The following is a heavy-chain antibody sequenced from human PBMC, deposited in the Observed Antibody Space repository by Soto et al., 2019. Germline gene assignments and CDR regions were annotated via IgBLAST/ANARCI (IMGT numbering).Heavy chain of an antibody. D-gene: IGHD2-2*01. CDR1: AFTFNNFP. Sequence: GSLRLSCVASAFTFNNFPIHLGRQSPFKGLQWLASITTTSTYKYYADSVKGRFSISRDNAKNSLYLELTNLRSEDTAVYYCAREKCSSTSCNHGMDVWGLGTTVTVSS. CDR3: AREKCSSTSCNHGMDV. J-gene: IGHJ6*02. V-gene: IGHV3-21*01. CDR2: ITTTSTYK.